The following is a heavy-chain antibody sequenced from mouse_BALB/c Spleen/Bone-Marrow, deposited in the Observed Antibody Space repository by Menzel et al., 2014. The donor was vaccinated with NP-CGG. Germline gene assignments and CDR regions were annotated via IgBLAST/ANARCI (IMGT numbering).Heavy chain of an antibody. V-gene: IGHV3-2*02. CDR2: ISYSGST. CDR3: ARRGTTAYYFDY. Sequence: EVQGVESGPGLVKPSQSLSLTCTVTGYSITSDYAWNWILQFPGNKLEWMGYISYSGSTSYNPSLKSRISITRDTSKNQFFLQLNSVTTEDTATYYCARRGTTAYYFDYWGQGTTLTVSS. CDR1: GYSITSDYA. D-gene: IGHD1-1*01. J-gene: IGHJ2*01.